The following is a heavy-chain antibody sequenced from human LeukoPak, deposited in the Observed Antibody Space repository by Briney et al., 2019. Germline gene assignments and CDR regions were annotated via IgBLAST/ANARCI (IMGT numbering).Heavy chain of an antibody. CDR1: GFTFSSYE. J-gene: IGHJ6*03. V-gene: IGHV3-48*03. CDR2: ISSSGSTI. Sequence: GGSLRLSCAASGFTFSSYEMNWVRQAPGKGLEWVSYISSSGSTIYYADSVKGRFTISRDNAKNSLYLQMNSLRAEDTAVYYCAREGEDSEDSSGYYYGVGYYYMDVWGKGTTVTVSS. D-gene: IGHD3-22*01. CDR3: AREGEDSEDSSGYYYGVGYYYMDV.